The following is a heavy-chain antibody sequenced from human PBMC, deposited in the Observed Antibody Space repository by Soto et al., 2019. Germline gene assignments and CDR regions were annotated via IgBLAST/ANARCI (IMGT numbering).Heavy chain of an antibody. CDR1: GDSVSSNGAC. CDR2: IYYRSKWFH. CDR3: ARVHCSAGTCLDGLDF. D-gene: IGHD2-15*01. Sequence: SQTLSLTCVISGDSVSSNGACWNWIRQSPSRGLQWLGRIYYRSKWFHDYAASVESRMAINPDTSRNQFSLQLNYVAPEDTAVYYCARVHCSAGTCLDGLDFWGQGTTVTVSS. J-gene: IGHJ6*02. V-gene: IGHV6-1*01.